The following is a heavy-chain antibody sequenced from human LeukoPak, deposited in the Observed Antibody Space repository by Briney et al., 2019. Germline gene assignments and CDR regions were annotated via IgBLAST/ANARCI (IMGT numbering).Heavy chain of an antibody. CDR3: ARRTGRVYGSGSYYDY. CDR1: GGSISSSSYY. CDR2: IYYSGST. D-gene: IGHD3-10*01. J-gene: IGHJ4*02. Sequence: PSGTLSLTCTVSGGSISSSSYYWGWIRQPPGKGLEWIGSIYYSGSTYYNPSLKSRVTISVDTSKNQFSLKLSSVTAADTAVYYCARRTGRVYGSGSYYDYWGQGTLVTVSS. V-gene: IGHV4-39*01.